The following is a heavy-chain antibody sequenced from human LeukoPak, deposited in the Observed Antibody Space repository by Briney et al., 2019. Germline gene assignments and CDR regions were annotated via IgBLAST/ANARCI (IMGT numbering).Heavy chain of an antibody. CDR1: EFTFTNFW. CDR2: TNRDGSEK. Sequence: PGGSLRLSCAASEFTFTNFWMSWVRQAPGKGLEGVANTNRDGSEKYYVDSVKGRVTISRDNAMNFLYLQLNSLRVDDTAVYYCARDSASCRGCAFDIWGQGTVVTVSS. CDR3: ARDSASCRGCAFDI. J-gene: IGHJ3*02. D-gene: IGHD2-2*01. V-gene: IGHV3-7*01.